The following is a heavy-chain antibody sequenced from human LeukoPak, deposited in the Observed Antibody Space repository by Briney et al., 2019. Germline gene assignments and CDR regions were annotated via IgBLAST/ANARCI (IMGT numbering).Heavy chain of an antibody. CDR2: IYYSGST. Sequence: SETLSLTCTVSDGSISSYYWSWIRQPPGKGLEWIGYIYYSGSTNYNPSLKSRVTISVDTSKNQFSLKLSSVTAADTAVYYCARAGLAVAGLADYWGQGTLVTVSS. CDR1: DGSISSYY. CDR3: ARAGLAVAGLADY. J-gene: IGHJ4*02. V-gene: IGHV4-59*01. D-gene: IGHD6-19*01.